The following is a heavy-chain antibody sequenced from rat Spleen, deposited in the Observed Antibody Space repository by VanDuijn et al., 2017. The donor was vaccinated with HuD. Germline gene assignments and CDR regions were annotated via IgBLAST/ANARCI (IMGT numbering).Heavy chain of an antibody. Sequence: EVQLVESGGGLVQPGRSLKLSCVASGFTFSDYRMNWIRQAPGKGLEWVASISNGSNFIYYAETVKGRFTISRDNAKDTLYLQMTSLRSEDTALYYCVRYSSYIYEESFFDYWGLGVMVTVSS. V-gene: IGHV5-34*01. D-gene: IGHD1-2*01. J-gene: IGHJ2*01. CDR3: VRYSSYIYEESFFDY. CDR1: GFTFSDYR. CDR2: ISNGSNFI.